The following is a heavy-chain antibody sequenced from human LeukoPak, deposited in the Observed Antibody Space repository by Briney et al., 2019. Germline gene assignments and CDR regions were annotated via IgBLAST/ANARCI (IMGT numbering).Heavy chain of an antibody. J-gene: IGHJ4*02. Sequence: GGSLRHSCAASGFTFSSYAMSWVRQAPGKGLEWVSAISGSGGSTYYADSVKGRFTISRDNSKNTLYLQMNSLRAEDTAVYYCAKGDYYDSSGYRPLDYWGQGTLVTVSS. V-gene: IGHV3-23*01. CDR2: ISGSGGST. D-gene: IGHD3-22*01. CDR3: AKGDYYDSSGYRPLDY. CDR1: GFTFSSYA.